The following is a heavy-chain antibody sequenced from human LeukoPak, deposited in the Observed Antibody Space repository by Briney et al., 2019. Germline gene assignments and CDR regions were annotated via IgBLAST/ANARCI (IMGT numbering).Heavy chain of an antibody. CDR3: ARRRPRAYYYGSGREYYYYGMDV. Sequence: ASVKVSCKASGYTFTSYVISWVRQAPGQGLEWMGWISAYNGNTNYAQKLQGRGTMTTDTSTSTAYMELRSLRSDDTAVYYCARRRPRAYYYGSGREYYYYGMDVWGQGTTVTVSS. D-gene: IGHD3-10*01. V-gene: IGHV1-18*01. CDR1: GYTFTSYV. CDR2: ISAYNGNT. J-gene: IGHJ6*02.